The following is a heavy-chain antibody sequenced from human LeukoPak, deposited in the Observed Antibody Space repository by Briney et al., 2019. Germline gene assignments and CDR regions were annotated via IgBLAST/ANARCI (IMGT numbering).Heavy chain of an antibody. CDR3: ARDSPGIAAAGPRWFDP. CDR2: IIPIFGTA. J-gene: IGHJ5*02. V-gene: IGHV1-69*05. Sequence: SVKVSCKASGGTFSSYAISWVRQAPGQGLEWMGGIIPIFGTANYAQKFQGRVTITTDESTSTAYMELSSLRSEDTAVYYCARDSPGIAAAGPRWFDPWGQGTLVTVSS. CDR1: GGTFSSYA. D-gene: IGHD6-13*01.